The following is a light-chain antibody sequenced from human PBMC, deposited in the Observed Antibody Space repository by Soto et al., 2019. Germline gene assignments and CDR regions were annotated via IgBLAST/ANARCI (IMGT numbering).Light chain of an antibody. CDR1: QSISSY. CDR3: QQSYSISQT. J-gene: IGKJ1*01. Sequence: DIQLTQSPSSLSASVGDRVTITCRASQSISSYLNCYQHKLGKAPNLLIYAASSLQSGVTSRFSGSGSGTDFNITISSLQPEDFATYYCQQSYSISQTFGQGTTGKSN. V-gene: IGKV1-39*01. CDR2: AAS.